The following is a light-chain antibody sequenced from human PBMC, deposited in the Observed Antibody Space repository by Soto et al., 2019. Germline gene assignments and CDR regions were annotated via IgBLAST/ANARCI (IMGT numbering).Light chain of an antibody. CDR1: QSLVYNDGNTY. Sequence: DVVMTQSPLSLPVTLGQPASISCRSSQSLVYNDGNTYLNWFQQRPGQSPRRLIYKVSNRDSGVPDRFSGSGSGTDFTLKISRVEAEDVGVYYCMQGTHWPPTWTFGQGTKVEIK. V-gene: IGKV2-30*01. J-gene: IGKJ1*01. CDR3: MQGTHWPPTWT. CDR2: KVS.